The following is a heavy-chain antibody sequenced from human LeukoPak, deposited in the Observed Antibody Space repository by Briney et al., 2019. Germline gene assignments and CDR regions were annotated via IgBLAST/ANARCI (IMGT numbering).Heavy chain of an antibody. V-gene: IGHV1-69*13. D-gene: IGHD3-22*01. CDR2: IIPIFGTA. J-gene: IGHJ3*02. CDR3: ARGSSGYSNHDAFDI. Sequence: SVKVSCKASGGTFSSYAISWVRPAPGQGLEWMGGIIPIFGTANYAQKFQGRVTITADESTSTAYMELSSLRSEDTAVYYCARGSSGYSNHDAFDIWGQGTMVTVSS. CDR1: GGTFSSYA.